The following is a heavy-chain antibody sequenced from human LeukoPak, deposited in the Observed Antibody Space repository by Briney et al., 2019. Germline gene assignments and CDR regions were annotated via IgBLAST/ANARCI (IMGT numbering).Heavy chain of an antibody. CDR2: ISSSGSYI. V-gene: IGHV3-21*06. D-gene: IGHD6-13*01. J-gene: IGHJ2*01. Sequence: GGSLRLSCAASGFTFSSYSMNWVRQAPGKGLEWVSYISSSGSYIYYADSVKGRFTISRDNAKSSLDLQLNNLRAEDTAVYYCARDSGSSWYFGLWGRGTLVTVSS. CDR1: GFTFSSYS. CDR3: ARDSGSSWYFGL.